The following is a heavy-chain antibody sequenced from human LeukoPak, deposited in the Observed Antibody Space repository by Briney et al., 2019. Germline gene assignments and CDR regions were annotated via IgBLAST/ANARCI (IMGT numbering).Heavy chain of an antibody. CDR3: ARGLDCSSTSCSDY. CDR1: GYTFISYD. Sequence: ASVKVSCKASGYTFISYDINWVRQATVQGLEWMGWMNPNSGNTGYAQKFQGRVTMTRNTSISTAYMELSSLRSEDTAVYYCARGLDCSSTSCSDYWGQGTLVTVSS. CDR2: MNPNSGNT. J-gene: IGHJ4*02. D-gene: IGHD2-2*01. V-gene: IGHV1-8*01.